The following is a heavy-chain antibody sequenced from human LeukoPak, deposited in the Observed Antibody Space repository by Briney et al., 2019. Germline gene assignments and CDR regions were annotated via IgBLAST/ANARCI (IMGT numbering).Heavy chain of an antibody. J-gene: IGHJ3*02. V-gene: IGHV3-53*05. CDR2: IYSGGST. CDR1: GFTVSSNY. D-gene: IGHD3-10*01. Sequence: GGSLRLSCAASGFTVSSNYMSWVRQAPGKGLEWVSVIYSGGSTYYADSVKGRFTISRDNSKNTLYLQMNSLRAEDTAVYYCANNDYGSGSYYDAFDIWGQGTMVTVSS. CDR3: ANNDYGSGSYYDAFDI.